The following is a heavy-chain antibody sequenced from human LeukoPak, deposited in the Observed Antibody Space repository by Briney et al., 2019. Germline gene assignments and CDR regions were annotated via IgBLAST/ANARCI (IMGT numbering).Heavy chain of an antibody. J-gene: IGHJ3*01. Sequence: LGESLKISCKGSGYSFTSYWIAWVRQMPGKGLEWMGIIYPGDSDTRYSPSFQGQVTISADKSISTAYLQWSSLKASDTAMYYCARGDSGYGLRRWCFDYWGQGTMVTVSS. V-gene: IGHV5-51*01. CDR3: ARGDSGYGLRRWCFDY. CDR1: GYSFTSYW. CDR2: IYPGDSDT. D-gene: IGHD5-12*01.